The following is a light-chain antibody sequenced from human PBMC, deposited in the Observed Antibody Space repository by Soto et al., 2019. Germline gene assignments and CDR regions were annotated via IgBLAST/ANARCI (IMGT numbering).Light chain of an antibody. V-gene: IGKV1-39*01. CDR1: QSVRSY. Sequence: DIQMTQSPSSLPASVGDRVTITCRASQSVRSYLNWYQQKPGKAPNLLISGASSLQSGVTSRFSGSGSGTDFTLTITSLQPEDFATYYCQQTYTTPNTFGQGTRLEIK. CDR2: GAS. J-gene: IGKJ2*01. CDR3: QQTYTTPNT.